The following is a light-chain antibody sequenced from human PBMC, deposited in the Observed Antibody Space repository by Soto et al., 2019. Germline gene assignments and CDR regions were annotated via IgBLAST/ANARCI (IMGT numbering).Light chain of an antibody. CDR1: QSVSSN. CDR3: QQYNNWPLT. CDR2: GAS. J-gene: IGKJ1*01. V-gene: IGKV3-15*01. Sequence: EIVMTQAPATPSVSPGERATLSCRASQSVSSNLAWYQQKPGQAPRLLLYGASTRATGIPARFSGSGSGTEFTVTISSLQSEDFAVSYCQQYNNWPLTFGQGTKVETK.